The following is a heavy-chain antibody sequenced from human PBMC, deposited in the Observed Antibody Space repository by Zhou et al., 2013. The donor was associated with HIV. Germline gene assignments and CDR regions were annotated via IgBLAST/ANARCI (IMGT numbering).Heavy chain of an antibody. CDR1: GYTFTSYY. CDR2: INPSGGST. D-gene: IGHD6-19*01. J-gene: IGHJ3*02. CDR3: ARDPPPRGSSSGWYTRGAFDI. V-gene: IGHV1-46*01. Sequence: QVQLVQSGAEVKKPGASVKVSCKASGYTFTSYYMHWVRQAPGQGLEWMGIINPSGGSTSYAQKFQGRVTMTRDTSTSTVYMELRSEDTAVYYCARDPPPRGSSSGWYTRGAFDIWGQGTMVTVSS.